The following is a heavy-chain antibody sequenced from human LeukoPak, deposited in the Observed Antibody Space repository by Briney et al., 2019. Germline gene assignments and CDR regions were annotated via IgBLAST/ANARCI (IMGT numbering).Heavy chain of an antibody. CDR1: GFTSADYT. CDR2: IDWGGGST. V-gene: IGHV3-43*01. Sequence: GSLRLSCAGSGFTSADYTMHWVRQVPGKGLQWVSLIDWGGGSTFYADSVKGRFTISRDNSKNTLYLQMNSLRAEDTAVYYCARDYYDSSGLHYYGMDVWGQGTTVTVSS. CDR3: ARDYYDSSGLHYYGMDV. D-gene: IGHD3-22*01. J-gene: IGHJ6*02.